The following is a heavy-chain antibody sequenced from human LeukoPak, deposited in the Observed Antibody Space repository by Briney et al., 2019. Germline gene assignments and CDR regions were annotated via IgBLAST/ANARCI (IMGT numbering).Heavy chain of an antibody. CDR1: GFTFSSYS. CDR2: ISSSSSYI. CDR3: ARLLVPAAMAAGADV. V-gene: IGHV3-21*01. D-gene: IGHD2-2*01. J-gene: IGHJ6*04. Sequence: GGSLRLSCAASGFTFSSYSMNWVRQAPRKGLEWVSSISSSSSYIYYADSVKGRFTISRDNAKNSLYLQMNSLRPEDTAVYYCARLLVPAAMAAGADVWGKGTTVTVSS.